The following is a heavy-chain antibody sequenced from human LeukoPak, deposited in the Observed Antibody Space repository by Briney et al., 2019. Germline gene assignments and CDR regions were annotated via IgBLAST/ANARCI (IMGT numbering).Heavy chain of an antibody. J-gene: IGHJ4*02. D-gene: IGHD3-3*01. V-gene: IGHV3-23*01. Sequence: QTGGSLRLSCAASGFTFSIHGMSWVRQAPGKGLEWVSAISGRDDNTYYADSVKGRFTISRDNAKKSLYLQMNSLRAEDTAVYYCASGVNYFDYWGQGTLVTVSS. CDR2: ISGRDDNT. CDR1: GFTFSIHG. CDR3: ASGVNYFDY.